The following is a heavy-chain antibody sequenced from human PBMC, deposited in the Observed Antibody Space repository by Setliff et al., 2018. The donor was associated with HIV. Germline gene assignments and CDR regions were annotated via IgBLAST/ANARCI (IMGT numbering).Heavy chain of an antibody. CDR3: AKGGTTVLDY. J-gene: IGHJ4*02. V-gene: IGHV3-74*01. CDR1: GFTFSSYW. CDR2: INSDGSHT. D-gene: IGHD4-17*01. Sequence: PGGSLRLSCAASGFTFSSYWMHWVRQAPGEGLVWVSRINSDGSHTVYADSVKGRFTISRDNAKNTLYLQMNSLRAEDTAVYYCAKGGTTVLDYWGQGTLVTVSS.